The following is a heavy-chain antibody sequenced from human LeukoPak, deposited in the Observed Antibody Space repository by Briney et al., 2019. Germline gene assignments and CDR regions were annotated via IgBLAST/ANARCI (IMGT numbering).Heavy chain of an antibody. J-gene: IGHJ5*02. CDR3: ARGFKAFKYYDSSGYSWFDP. V-gene: IGHV4-39*07. D-gene: IGHD3-22*01. Sequence: SETLSLTCTVSGGSISSSSYYWGWIRQPPGKGLEWIGSIYYSGSTYYNPSLTSRVTMSVDTSKNQFSLKLSSVTAADTAVYYCARGFKAFKYYDSSGYSWFDPWGQGTLVTVSS. CDR1: GGSISSSSYY. CDR2: IYYSGST.